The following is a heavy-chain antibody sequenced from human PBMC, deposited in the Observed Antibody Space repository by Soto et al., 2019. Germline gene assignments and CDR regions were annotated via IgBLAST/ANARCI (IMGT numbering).Heavy chain of an antibody. J-gene: IGHJ6*02. D-gene: IGHD7-27*01. CDR2: IWYDGSNK. Sequence: GGSLRLSCAASGFTFSSYGMHWVRQAPGKGLEWVAVIWYDGSNKYYADSVKGRFTISRDNSKNTLYLQMNSLRAEDTAVYYCARLPNPPRENYYYGMDVWGQGTTVTVSS. V-gene: IGHV3-33*01. CDR3: ARLPNPPRENYYYGMDV. CDR1: GFTFSSYG.